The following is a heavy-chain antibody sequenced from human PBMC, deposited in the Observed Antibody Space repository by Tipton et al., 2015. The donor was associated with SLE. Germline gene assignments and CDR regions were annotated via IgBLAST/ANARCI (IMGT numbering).Heavy chain of an antibody. J-gene: IGHJ4*02. CDR1: GDSISSGGYS. CDR2: IFHSGST. CDR3: ARDLSGASRLGYFDS. V-gene: IGHV4-30-2*01. Sequence: TLSLTCTVSGDSISSGGYSWSWIRQPPGKGLEWIGYIFHSGSTYYSAPLKSRVTISVDRSNNQFSPKLSSVTAAETAVYYCARDLSGASRLGYFDSWGQGTLVTVSA.